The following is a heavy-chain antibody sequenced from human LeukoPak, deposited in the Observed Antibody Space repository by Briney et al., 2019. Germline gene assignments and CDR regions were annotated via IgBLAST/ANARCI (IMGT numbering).Heavy chain of an antibody. Sequence: PGGSLRLSCAASGFTFSDYYMSWIRQAPGKGLEWVSYISSSGSTIYYADSVKGRFTISRDNAKNFLYLQMNSLRAEDTAVYYCARTYYDILTGYNPYFDYWGQGILSPSPQ. D-gene: IGHD3-9*01. V-gene: IGHV3-11*04. CDR1: GFTFSDYY. CDR3: ARTYYDILTGYNPYFDY. J-gene: IGHJ4*02. CDR2: ISSSGSTI.